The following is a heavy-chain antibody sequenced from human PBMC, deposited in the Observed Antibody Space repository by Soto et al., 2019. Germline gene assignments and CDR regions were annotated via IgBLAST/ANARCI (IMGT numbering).Heavy chain of an antibody. V-gene: IGHV1-69*01. J-gene: IGHJ3*02. CDR2: IIPIFGTA. CDR1: GGTFSSYA. Sequence: QVQLVQSGAEVKKPGSSVKVSCKASGGTFSSYAISWVRQAPGQGLEWMGGIIPIFGTANYAQKFQGRVTITADESKSTAYMELSSLRSEDTAVYYCASKIGYCSGGSCYSHAFDIWGQGTMVTVSS. CDR3: ASKIGYCSGGSCYSHAFDI. D-gene: IGHD2-15*01.